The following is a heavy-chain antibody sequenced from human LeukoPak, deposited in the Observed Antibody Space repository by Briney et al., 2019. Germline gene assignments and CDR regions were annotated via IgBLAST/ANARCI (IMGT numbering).Heavy chain of an antibody. V-gene: IGHV4-39*07. D-gene: IGHD3-3*01. CDR2: IYYSGST. CDR3: ARDPRDFWSGYSDY. CDR1: GGSISSSSYY. Sequence: SETLSLTCTVSGGSISSSSYYWGWIRQPPGKGLEWIGSIYYSGSTYYNPSLKSRVTISVDTSKNQFSLKLSSVTAADTAVYYCARDPRDFWSGYSDYWGQGTLVTVSS. J-gene: IGHJ4*02.